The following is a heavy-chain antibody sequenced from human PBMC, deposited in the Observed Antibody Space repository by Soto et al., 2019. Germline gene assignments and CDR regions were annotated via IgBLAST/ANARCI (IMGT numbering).Heavy chain of an antibody. J-gene: IGHJ6*02. CDR3: DRDLAGYGPGGRIDV. CDR1: GYTFTGYY. Sequence: QVQLEQSGAEVKKPGASVKVSCKASGYTFTGYYMHWVRQAPGQGVEWMGWINPNSGGTNYAQKFQGWVTMTTDTSTTTVYMDLGRLTSDDTAAYDCDRDLAGYGPGGRIDVWGQGTTVTVSS. CDR2: INPNSGGT. V-gene: IGHV1-2*04. D-gene: IGHD6-19*01.